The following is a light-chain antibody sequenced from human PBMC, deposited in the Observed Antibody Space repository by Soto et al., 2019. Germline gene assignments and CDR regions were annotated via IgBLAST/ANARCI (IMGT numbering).Light chain of an antibody. V-gene: IGLV3-1*01. CDR3: QAWDSCTAF. CDR1: KLGNKY. J-gene: IGLJ2*01. CDR2: QDN. Sequence: SYELTQPPSVSVSPGQTASITCSGHKLGNKYACWYQQKPGQSPVLVIYQDNKRPSGIPERFSASNSGDTATLTISGTQAMDEADYFCQAWDSCTAFFGGGTKLTVL.